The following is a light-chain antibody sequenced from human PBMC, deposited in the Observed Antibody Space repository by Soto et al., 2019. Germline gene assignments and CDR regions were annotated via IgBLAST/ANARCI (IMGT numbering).Light chain of an antibody. CDR3: AAWDDSLNGPV. V-gene: IGLV1-44*01. CDR1: SSNIGSEA. Sequence: QSVLTQPPSESGTPGQRVTISCSGSSSNIGSEAVNWYQQLPGTAPKLLIYSNNQRPSGVPDRFSGSKSGTSASLAISGLQSEDEADYYCAAWDDSLNGPVFGGGTKVTVL. CDR2: SNN. J-gene: IGLJ3*02.